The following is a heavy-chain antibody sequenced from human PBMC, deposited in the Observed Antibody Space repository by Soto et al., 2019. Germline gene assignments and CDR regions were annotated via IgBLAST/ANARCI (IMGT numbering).Heavy chain of an antibody. Sequence: GAPGKVSCKASGYTFTSDGTRWVRQGPGQRLEWMGWVSAYNGKTNYAQKLQGRVTMTTDTSTSTAYMELRSLRSDDTAVYYCARALGNTAMVRPVSLPDVWGQGTTVTVSS. CDR3: ARALGNTAMVRPVSLPDV. V-gene: IGHV1-18*01. CDR1: GYTFTSDG. J-gene: IGHJ6*02. CDR2: VSAYNGKT. D-gene: IGHD5-18*01.